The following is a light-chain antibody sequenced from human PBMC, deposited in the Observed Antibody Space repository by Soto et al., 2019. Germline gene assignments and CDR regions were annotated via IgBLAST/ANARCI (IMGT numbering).Light chain of an antibody. CDR2: DAS. CDR1: QSVSSN. V-gene: IGKV3D-15*01. J-gene: IGKJ4*01. Sequence: ETVMTQSPGTLSVSPGERATLSCRASQSVSSNLAWYQQKPGQAPRLLIYDASARATGIPARFSGSGSGTEFTLTISSLQSEHFAVYYCEQYHEWPLTFGGGTEVEIK. CDR3: EQYHEWPLT.